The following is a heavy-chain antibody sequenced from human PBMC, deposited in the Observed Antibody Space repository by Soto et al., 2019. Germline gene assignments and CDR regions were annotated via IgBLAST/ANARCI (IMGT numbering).Heavy chain of an antibody. J-gene: IGHJ6*02. D-gene: IGHD1-1*01. CDR3: ARGFRVQLHRWYGMDV. CDR1: GFTFSSYG. CDR2: IWYDGSNK. Sequence: GGSLRLSCAASGFTFSSYGMHWVRQAPGKGLEWVAVIWYDGSNKYYADSVKGRFTISRDNSKNTLYLQMNSLRAEDTAVYYCARGFRVQLHRWYGMDVWGQGTTVTVSS. V-gene: IGHV3-33*01.